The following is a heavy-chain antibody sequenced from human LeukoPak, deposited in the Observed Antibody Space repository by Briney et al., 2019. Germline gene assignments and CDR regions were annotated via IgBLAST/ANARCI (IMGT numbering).Heavy chain of an antibody. CDR1: GFTFSSYS. Sequence: PGGSLRLSCAASGFTFSSYSMNWVRQAPGKGLEWVSSISSSSSYIYYADSVKGRFTISRDNAKNSLYLQMNSLRAEDTAVYYCARECSGGSCYSSGVFDYWGQGTLVTVSS. CDR3: ARECSGGSCYSSGVFDY. D-gene: IGHD2-15*01. J-gene: IGHJ4*02. CDR2: ISSSSSYI. V-gene: IGHV3-21*01.